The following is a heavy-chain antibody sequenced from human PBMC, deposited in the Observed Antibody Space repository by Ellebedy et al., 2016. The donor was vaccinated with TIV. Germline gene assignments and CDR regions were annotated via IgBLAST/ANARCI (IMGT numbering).Heavy chain of an antibody. J-gene: IGHJ5*02. Sequence: GESLKISCAVSGFTFSSYEMNWVRQAPGKGLGWVSYISGIASVTAYADSVKGRFTISRDNARTSLYLQMNSLRVDDTAMYYCARSYGARTSGPWGQGTLVTVSS. CDR3: ARSYGARTSGP. CDR1: GFTFSSYE. D-gene: IGHD3-16*01. V-gene: IGHV3-48*03. CDR2: ISGIASVT.